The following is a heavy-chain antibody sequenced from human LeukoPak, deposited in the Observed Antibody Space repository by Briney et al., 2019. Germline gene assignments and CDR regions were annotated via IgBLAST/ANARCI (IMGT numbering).Heavy chain of an antibody. J-gene: IGHJ3*02. D-gene: IGHD3-10*01. CDR2: IYYSGST. CDR3: ARGGLWFGRAHDAFDI. CDR1: GGSFSSYY. Sequence: SETLSLTCAVYGGSFSSYYWSWIRQPPGKGLEWIGYIYYSGSTNYNPSLKSRVTISVDTSKNQFSLKLSSVTAADTAVYYCARGGLWFGRAHDAFDIWGQGTMVTVSS. V-gene: IGHV4-59*01.